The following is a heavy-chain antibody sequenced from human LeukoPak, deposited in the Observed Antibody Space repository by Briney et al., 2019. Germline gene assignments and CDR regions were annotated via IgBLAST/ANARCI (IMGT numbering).Heavy chain of an antibody. D-gene: IGHD2-15*01. CDR1: GYTFTGYY. Sequence: GASVKVSCKASGYTFTGYYMHWVRQAPGQGLEWMGWINPNSGGTNYAQKFQGRVTMTRDTSISTAYMELSRLRSDDTAVYYRARAQTPRYCSGGSCYPSYFQHWGQGTLVTVSS. CDR2: INPNSGGT. CDR3: ARAQTPRYCSGGSCYPSYFQH. J-gene: IGHJ1*01. V-gene: IGHV1-2*02.